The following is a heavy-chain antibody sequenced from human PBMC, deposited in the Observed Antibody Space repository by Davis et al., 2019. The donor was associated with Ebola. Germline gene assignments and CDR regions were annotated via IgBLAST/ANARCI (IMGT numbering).Heavy chain of an antibody. CDR3: ASLMPPPVD. J-gene: IGHJ4*02. CDR2: IHYSGST. Sequence: PGGSLRLSCTVSGGSVSSYYWSWVRQPPGKGLEWIAYIHYSGSTAYNPSLKSRVTMSVDTSNNQFSLNLRSVTAADTAVYYCASLMPPPVDWGQGTLVTVSS. D-gene: IGHD2-2*01. CDR1: GGSVSSYY. V-gene: IGHV4-59*02.